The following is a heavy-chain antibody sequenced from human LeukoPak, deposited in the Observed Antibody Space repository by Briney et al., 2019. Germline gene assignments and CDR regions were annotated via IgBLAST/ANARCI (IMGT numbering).Heavy chain of an antibody. D-gene: IGHD6-6*01. CDR1: GGSFSGYY. CDR3: ARGRGAARAVDY. CDR2: INHSGST. J-gene: IGHJ4*02. V-gene: IGHV4-34*01. Sequence: SETLSLTCAVYGGSFSGYYWSWIRQPPGKGLEWIGEINHSGSTNYNPSLKSRATISVDTSKNQFSLKLSSVTAADTAVYYCARGRGAARAVDYWGQGTLVTVSS.